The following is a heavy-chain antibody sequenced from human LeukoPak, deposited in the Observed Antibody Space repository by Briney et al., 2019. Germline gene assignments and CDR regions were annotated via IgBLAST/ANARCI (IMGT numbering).Heavy chain of an antibody. CDR2: IYYSGST. CDR1: GGSISSYY. Sequence: SETLSLTCTVSGGSISSYYWSWIRQPPGKGLEWIGYIYYSGSTNYNPSLKSRVTISVDTSKNQFSLKLSSVTAADTAVYYCASSTTVTTFDYWGQGTLVTVSS. V-gene: IGHV4-59*12. J-gene: IGHJ4*02. CDR3: ASSTTVTTFDY. D-gene: IGHD4-17*01.